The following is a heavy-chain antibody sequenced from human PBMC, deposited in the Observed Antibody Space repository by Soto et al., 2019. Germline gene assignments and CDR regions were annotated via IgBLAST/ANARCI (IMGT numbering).Heavy chain of an antibody. CDR1: GDSVSSNSAG. CDR2: TYYRSKWYY. D-gene: IGHD1-26*01. Sequence: SQTLSLTCAITGDSVSSNSAGWSWVRQSPSRGLEWLGRTYYRSKWYYEYAVSVRGRITINPDTSKNQYSLQLNSVTPEDTAVSFCERGEHYSGRIFDYWGQGTLVTVSS. J-gene: IGHJ4*01. V-gene: IGHV6-1*01. CDR3: ERGEHYSGRIFDY.